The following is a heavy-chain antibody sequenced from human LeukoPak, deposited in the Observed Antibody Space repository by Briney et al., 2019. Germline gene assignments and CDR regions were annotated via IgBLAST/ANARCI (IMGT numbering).Heavy chain of an antibody. D-gene: IGHD3-10*01. Sequence: SETLSLTCTVSGGSISSSYYYWGWIRQPPGKGLEWIGSIYYSGSTYYNPSLKSRVTISVDTSKNQFSLKLRSVTAADTAVYYCARDRRGSGSYLNWGQGTLVTVSS. CDR1: GGSISSSYYY. J-gene: IGHJ4*02. CDR3: ARDRRGSGSYLN. CDR2: IYYSGST. V-gene: IGHV4-39*02.